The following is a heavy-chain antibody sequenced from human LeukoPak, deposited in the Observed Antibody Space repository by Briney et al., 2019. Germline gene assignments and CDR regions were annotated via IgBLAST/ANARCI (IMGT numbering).Heavy chain of an antibody. J-gene: IGHJ4*02. V-gene: IGHV3-23*01. Sequence: GGSLRLSCAVSGFSFNTYWMTWVRQAPGKGLEWVSAISGSGGSTYYADSVKGRFTISRDNSKNTLYLQMNSLRAEDTAVYYCANVARSLGFLALRYYFDYWGQGTLVTVSS. CDR1: GFSFNTYW. D-gene: IGHD3-3*02. CDR2: ISGSGGST. CDR3: ANVARSLGFLALRYYFDY.